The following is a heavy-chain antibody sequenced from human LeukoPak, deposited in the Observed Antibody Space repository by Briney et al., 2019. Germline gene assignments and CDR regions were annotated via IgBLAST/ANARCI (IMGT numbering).Heavy chain of an antibody. V-gene: IGHV1-69*05. Sequence: GASVTVSCKASGGTFSSYAISWVRQAPGQGLEWMGRIIPIFGTANYAQKFQGRVTITTDESTSTAYMELSSLRSEDTAVYYCARDRVFEYCSSTSCYGLDYWGQGTLVTVSS. CDR2: IIPIFGTA. CDR1: GGTFSSYA. CDR3: ARDRVFEYCSSTSCYGLDY. J-gene: IGHJ4*02. D-gene: IGHD2-2*01.